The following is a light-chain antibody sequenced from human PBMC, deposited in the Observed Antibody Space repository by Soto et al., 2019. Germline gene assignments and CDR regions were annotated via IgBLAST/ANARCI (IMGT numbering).Light chain of an antibody. J-gene: IGKJ2*01. CDR3: QQQGT. V-gene: IGKV3-20*01. CDR2: AAS. Sequence: IFLTHPPATLSCSPGEKFTLSCRASRSLSSSYVVWYQQKPGQAPRLLIYAASRRATGIPDRFSGSGSATEYTLTISRLEPEDFAVYYCQQQGTFGQGTKVDIK. CDR1: RSLSSSY.